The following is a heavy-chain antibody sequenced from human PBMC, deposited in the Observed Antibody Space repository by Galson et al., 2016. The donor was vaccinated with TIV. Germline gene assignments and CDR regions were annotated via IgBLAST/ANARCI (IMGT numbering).Heavy chain of an antibody. J-gene: IGHJ4*02. D-gene: IGHD2-21*01. CDR2: ISHSGST. V-gene: IGHV4-38-2*01. Sequence: SETLSLTCGVSGYSISSGYYWGWIRQPPGKGLEWIGEISHSGSTSCNPSLESRVTISIDTSKNQFSLNLNSVTAADTAVYYCARLVVVLVNFGSWGQGALVTVSS. CDR3: ARLVVVLVNFGS. CDR1: GYSISSGYY.